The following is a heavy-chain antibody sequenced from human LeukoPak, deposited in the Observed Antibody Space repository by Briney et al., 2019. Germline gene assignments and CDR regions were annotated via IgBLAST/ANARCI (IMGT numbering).Heavy chain of an antibody. CDR3: AKESRYHGIDV. D-gene: IGHD1-14*01. CDR2: IYYRGSI. CDR1: GDSISSGDYY. J-gene: IGHJ6*02. V-gene: IGHV4-31*03. Sequence: SETLSLTRTVSGDSISSGDYYWSWIRQHPGKGLEWIGYIYYRGSIYYNPSLSRVTISLDTSKNQSSLKLSSVTAADTAVYYCAKESRYHGIDVWGQGTTVTVSS.